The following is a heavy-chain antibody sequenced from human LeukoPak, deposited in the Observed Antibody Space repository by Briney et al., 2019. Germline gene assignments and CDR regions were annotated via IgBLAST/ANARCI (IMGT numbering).Heavy chain of an antibody. J-gene: IGHJ4*02. Sequence: PGGSLRLSCAASGFTVSSNYMSWVRRAPGRGLEWLSLIYSGGATYYADSVKGRFTISRDNSKNTLYLQMNSLRAEDTAVYYCARVDCSGGSCYFDYWGQGTLVTVSS. CDR2: IYSGGAT. D-gene: IGHD2-15*01. V-gene: IGHV3-66*01. CDR3: ARVDCSGGSCYFDY. CDR1: GFTVSSNY.